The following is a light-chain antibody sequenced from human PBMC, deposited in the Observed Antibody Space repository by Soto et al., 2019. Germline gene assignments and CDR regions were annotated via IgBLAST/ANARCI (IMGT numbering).Light chain of an antibody. V-gene: IGKV1-16*02. CDR1: QDISNS. J-gene: IGKJ4*01. Sequence: EIQMTQSPASLSASAGDTVTLTCRASQDISNSLAWFQQKPGQAPESLIYAASSLDPGVPSKFSGSGSGTDFTLTISSLQPEDFATYFCQHYNSFPPTFGGGTKVEI. CDR2: AAS. CDR3: QHYNSFPPT.